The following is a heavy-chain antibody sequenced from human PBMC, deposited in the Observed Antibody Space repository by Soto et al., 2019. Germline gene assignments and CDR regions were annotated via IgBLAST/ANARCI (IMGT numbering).Heavy chain of an antibody. J-gene: IGHJ4*02. V-gene: IGHV3-23*01. Sequence: GGSLRLSCAASGFTCSSYVMSWVRQAPGKGLEWVSAISGSGGSTYYADSVKGRFTISRDNSKNTLYLQMNSLRAEDTAVYYCAKDVGVVRGVIPKNFDYWGQGTLVTVSS. CDR2: ISGSGGST. D-gene: IGHD3-10*01. CDR3: AKDVGVVRGVIPKNFDY. CDR1: GFTCSSYV.